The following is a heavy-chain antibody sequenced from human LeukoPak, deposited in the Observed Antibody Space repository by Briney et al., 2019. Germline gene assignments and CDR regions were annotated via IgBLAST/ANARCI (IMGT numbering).Heavy chain of an antibody. J-gene: IGHJ6*03. CDR1: GGSISSYY. V-gene: IGHV4-59*01. Sequence: SETLSLTCTVSGGSISSYYWSWIRQPPGKGLEWIGYIYYSGSTNYNPSLKSRVTISVDTSKNQFSLKLSSVTAADTAVYYCAREGGITMVRGIYYYYMDVWGKGTTVTASS. CDR3: AREGGITMVRGIYYYYMDV. D-gene: IGHD3-10*01. CDR2: IYYSGST.